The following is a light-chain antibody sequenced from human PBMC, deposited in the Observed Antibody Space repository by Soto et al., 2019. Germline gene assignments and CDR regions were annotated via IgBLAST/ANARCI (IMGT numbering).Light chain of an antibody. CDR2: GAS. CDR1: QSVSSSY. V-gene: IGKV3-20*01. J-gene: IGKJ3*01. Sequence: ESVLTQSPGTLSMSPGERATLSCRASQSVSSSYSAWYQQKPGQAPRLLIYGASSRATGIPDRFSGSGSGTDFTLNISRLEPEDFAVYYCQQYGSSPFTFGPGTKVDIK. CDR3: QQYGSSPFT.